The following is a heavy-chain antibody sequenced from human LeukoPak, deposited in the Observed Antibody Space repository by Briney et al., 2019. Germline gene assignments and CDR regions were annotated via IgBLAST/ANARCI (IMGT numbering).Heavy chain of an antibody. J-gene: IGHJ4*02. V-gene: IGHV1-2*02. Sequence: ASVKVSCKASGYIFTDHFFHWVRQAPGQGLEWMGWIRPTDGATKVAQKFQGRVTLTRDTSISTVYMEMSGLRFDDTAMYYCARGRYRYSYDYWGQGTLVTVSS. D-gene: IGHD1-26*01. CDR1: GYIFTDHF. CDR3: ARGRYRYSYDY. CDR2: IRPTDGAT.